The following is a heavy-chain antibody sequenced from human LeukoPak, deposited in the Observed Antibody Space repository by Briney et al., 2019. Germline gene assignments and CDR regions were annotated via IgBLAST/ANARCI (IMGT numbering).Heavy chain of an antibody. CDR3: TTSTIFGVVIIPEAFDI. J-gene: IGHJ3*02. V-gene: IGHV3-74*01. CDR1: GFTFSSYW. D-gene: IGHD3-3*01. CDR2: INSDGSST. Sequence: GGSLRLSCAASGFTFSSYWMHWVRQAPGKGLVWVSRINSDGSSTSYADSVKGRFTISRDNAKNTLYLQMNSLRAEDTAVYYCTTSTIFGVVIIPEAFDIWGQGTMVTVSS.